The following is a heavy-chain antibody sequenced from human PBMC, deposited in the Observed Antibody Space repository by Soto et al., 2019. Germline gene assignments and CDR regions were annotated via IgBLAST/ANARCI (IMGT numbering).Heavy chain of an antibody. CDR3: ARDRWGDGSGSYCPLDY. CDR2: IWYDGSNK. CDR1: GFTFSSYG. V-gene: IGHV3-33*01. Sequence: QVQLVESGGGVVQPGRSLRLSCAASGFTFSSYGMHWVRQAPGKGLEWVAVIWYDGSNKYYADSVKGRFTISRDNSKNTLYLQMNSLRDEDTAVYYCARDRWGDGSGSYCPLDYWGQGTLVTVSS. J-gene: IGHJ4*02. D-gene: IGHD3-10*01.